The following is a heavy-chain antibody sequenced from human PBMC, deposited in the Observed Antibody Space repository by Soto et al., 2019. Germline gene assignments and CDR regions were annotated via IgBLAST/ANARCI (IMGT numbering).Heavy chain of an antibody. Sequence: ASVKVSCKASGYTFTSYGISWVRQAPGQGLEWMGWISAYNGNTNYAQKLQGRVTMTTDTSTSTAYMELRSLRSDDTAVYYCARDYVEVVPAARYYYYYYMDVWGKGTTVTVSS. CDR2: ISAYNGNT. CDR1: GYTFTSYG. CDR3: ARDYVEVVPAARYYYYYYMDV. D-gene: IGHD2-2*01. V-gene: IGHV1-18*01. J-gene: IGHJ6*03.